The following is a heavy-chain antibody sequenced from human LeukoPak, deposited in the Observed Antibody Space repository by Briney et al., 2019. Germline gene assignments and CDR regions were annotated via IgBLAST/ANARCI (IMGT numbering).Heavy chain of an antibody. Sequence: SETLSLTCTVSGGSTSSSGYYWGWIRQPPGKGLEWIGSIYYSGSTYYNPSLKSRVTISVDTSKNQFSLKLSSVTAADTAVYYCARRLYSGSYYTTFDYWGQGTLVTVSS. CDR2: IYYSGST. V-gene: IGHV4-39*01. CDR3: ARRLYSGSYYTTFDY. D-gene: IGHD1-26*01. J-gene: IGHJ4*02. CDR1: GGSTSSSGYY.